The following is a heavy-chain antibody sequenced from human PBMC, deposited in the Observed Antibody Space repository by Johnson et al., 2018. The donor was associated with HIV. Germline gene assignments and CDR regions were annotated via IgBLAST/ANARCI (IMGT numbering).Heavy chain of an antibody. CDR1: AFSFSNYP. CDR2: ISYDGSNK. V-gene: IGHV3-30-3*01. J-gene: IGHJ3*02. CDR3: AKDRSGSWYGADAFDI. D-gene: IGHD6-13*01. Sequence: QVQLVESGGGVVQPGRSLRLSCAASAFSFSNYPMHWVRQAPGKGLEWVAVISYDGSNKYYADSVKGRFTISRDNSKNTLYLQMNSLRAEDTAVYYCAKDRSGSWYGADAFDIWGQGTMVTVSS.